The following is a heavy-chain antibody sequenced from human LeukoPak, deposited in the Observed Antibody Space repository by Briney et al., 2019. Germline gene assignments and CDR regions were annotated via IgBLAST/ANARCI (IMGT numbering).Heavy chain of an antibody. Sequence: GGSLRLSCAASGSAFSRSWIHWVRQAPGKGLVWVSHINNDASRTTYADPVRGRFTNSRDNAKNTVSLQMNSLRAEDTTVYCCASDGAYAMAVWGQGTTVTVSS. CDR1: GSAFSRSW. J-gene: IGHJ6*02. CDR3: ASDGAYAMAV. D-gene: IGHD1-26*01. CDR2: INNDASRT. V-gene: IGHV3-74*01.